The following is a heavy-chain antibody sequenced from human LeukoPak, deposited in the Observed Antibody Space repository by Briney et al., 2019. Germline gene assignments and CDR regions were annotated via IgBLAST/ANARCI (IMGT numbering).Heavy chain of an antibody. V-gene: IGHV1-18*01. CDR1: GYTFTSYG. CDR3: ARGDPIFGVVDAFDI. J-gene: IGHJ3*02. Sequence: ASVKVSCKASGYTFTSYGISWVRQAPVQGLEWMGWISAYNGNTNYAQKLQGRVTMTRDTSISTAYMELSRLGSDDTAVYYCARGDPIFGVVDAFDIWGQGTMVTVSS. D-gene: IGHD3-3*01. CDR2: ISAYNGNT.